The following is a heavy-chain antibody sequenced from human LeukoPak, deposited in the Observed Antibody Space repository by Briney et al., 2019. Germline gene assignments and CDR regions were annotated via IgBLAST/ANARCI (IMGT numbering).Heavy chain of an antibody. D-gene: IGHD5-12*01. Sequence: GGSLRLSCAASGFTVSSNYMSWVRQAPGKGLEWVSVIYSGGSTYYADSVKGRFTISRDNSKNTLYLQMNSLRAEDTAVYYCARASLYSGYDFDYWGQGTLVTVSS. CDR3: ARASLYSGYDFDY. J-gene: IGHJ4*02. V-gene: IGHV3-53*01. CDR1: GFTVSSNY. CDR2: IYSGGST.